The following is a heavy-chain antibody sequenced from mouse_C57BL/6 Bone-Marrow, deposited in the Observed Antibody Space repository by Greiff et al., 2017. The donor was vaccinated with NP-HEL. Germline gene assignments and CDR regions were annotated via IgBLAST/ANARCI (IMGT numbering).Heavy chain of an antibody. V-gene: IGHV5-12*01. CDR1: GFTFSDYY. CDR3: ARSFTTVVDPYFDV. Sequence: EVQRVESGGGLVQPGGSLKLSCAASGFTFSDYYMYWVRQTPEKRLEWVAYISNGGGSTYYPDTVKGRVTISRDNAKNTLYLQMSRLKSEDTAMYYCARSFTTVVDPYFDVWGTGTTVTVSS. CDR2: ISNGGGST. D-gene: IGHD1-1*01. J-gene: IGHJ1*03.